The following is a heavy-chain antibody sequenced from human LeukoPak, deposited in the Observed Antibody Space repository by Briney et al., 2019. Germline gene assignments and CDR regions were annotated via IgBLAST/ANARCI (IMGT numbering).Heavy chain of an antibody. J-gene: IGHJ4*02. CDR1: GYSFTRYW. V-gene: IGHV5-51*01. Sequence: GQSLKISCQGSGYSFTRYWIGWARQIPGKGLEWMGIIYSGDSHTRYSPSFQGQVTFSVDKSFSTAYLQWSSLKASDTAMYYCARLLGSSSSSWASFDYWGQGTLVIVSS. D-gene: IGHD6-13*01. CDR2: IYSGDSHT. CDR3: ARLLGSSSSSWASFDY.